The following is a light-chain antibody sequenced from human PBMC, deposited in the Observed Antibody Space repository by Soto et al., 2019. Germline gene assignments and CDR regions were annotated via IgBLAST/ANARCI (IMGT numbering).Light chain of an antibody. V-gene: IGLV1-51*01. CDR2: DNY. CDR3: GTWDNSLSGGV. Sequence: QSVLTQPPSVSAAPGQTVTISCSGISSYIGENYVCWYQQFPGTAPKLLIFDNYKRPAEIPDRFSGSKSGTSATLAITGLQTGDEADYYCGTWDNSLSGGVFGGGTKLTVL. CDR1: SSYIGENY. J-gene: IGLJ3*02.